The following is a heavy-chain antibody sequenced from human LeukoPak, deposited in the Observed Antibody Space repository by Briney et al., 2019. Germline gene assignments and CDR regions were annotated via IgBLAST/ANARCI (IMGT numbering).Heavy chain of an antibody. CDR2: ISASKGNI. J-gene: IGHJ4*02. D-gene: IGHD4-23*01. CDR1: GQTLSTYG. Sequence: GASVKVSCKASGQTLSTYGISWVRQAPGQGLEWMGWISASKGNIKYAQRFQDRVTMTTDTSTNTAYLEMRSLSCDDTALYYCARGWQLHDWGQGTLVTVSS. V-gene: IGHV1-18*01. CDR3: ARGWQLHD.